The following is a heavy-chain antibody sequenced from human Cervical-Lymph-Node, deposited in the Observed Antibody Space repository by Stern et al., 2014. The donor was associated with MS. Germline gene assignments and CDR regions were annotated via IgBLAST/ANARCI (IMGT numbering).Heavy chain of an antibody. CDR3: ARGATIFGVAYPHFCDY. CDR2: INPESGGS. CDR1: GYTFTGHH. D-gene: IGHD3-3*01. V-gene: IGHV1-2*02. Sequence: QVHLVESGAEVKKPGASVKVSCKASGYTFTGHHMHWVRQAPGQGLEWMGWINPESGGSNYAQKFQGRVTMTWDTSITTAFMEVRSLRSDDTAVYYCARGATIFGVAYPHFCDYWGQGSLVTVSS. J-gene: IGHJ4*02.